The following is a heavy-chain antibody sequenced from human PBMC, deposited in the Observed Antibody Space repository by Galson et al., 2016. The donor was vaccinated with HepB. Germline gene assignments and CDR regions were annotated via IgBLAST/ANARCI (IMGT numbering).Heavy chain of an antibody. D-gene: IGHD3-10*01. CDR3: VRLDTILRDLRFFDY. V-gene: IGHV3-7*01. CDR2: INQDGSKK. Sequence: SLRLSCAASGFSFSSYWMSWVRQAPGKGLEWVANINQDGSKKYYLDSVKGRFTISRDNARNTLYLQVDSLRAEDTALYYCVRLDTILRDLRFFDYWGQGTLVTVSS. J-gene: IGHJ4*02. CDR1: GFSFSSYW.